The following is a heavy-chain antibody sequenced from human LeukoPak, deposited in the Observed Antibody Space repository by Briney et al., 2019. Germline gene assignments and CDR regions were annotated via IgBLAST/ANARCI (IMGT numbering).Heavy chain of an antibody. V-gene: IGHV4-30-2*01. CDR2: IYHSGST. CDR3: ASAYCGGDCYPTPRFDY. D-gene: IGHD2-21*02. Sequence: SQTLSLTCAVSGGSISSGGYSWSWIRQPPGKGLEWIGYIYHSGSTYYNPSLKSRVTISVDRSKNQFSLKLSSVTAADTAVYYCASAYCGGDCYPTPRFDYWGQGTLVTVSS. CDR1: GGSISSGGYS. J-gene: IGHJ4*02.